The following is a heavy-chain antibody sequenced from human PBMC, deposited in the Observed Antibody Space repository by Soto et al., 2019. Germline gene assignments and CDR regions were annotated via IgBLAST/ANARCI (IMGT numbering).Heavy chain of an antibody. V-gene: IGHV3-23*01. CDR1: GFTFSSHA. CDR3: AKVSSSWYAGFFDL. D-gene: IGHD6-13*01. J-gene: IGHJ4*02. CDR2: LSGSGGSI. Sequence: GVSLRLSCTASGFTFSSHAMTWVRQAPGKGLEWVSGLSGSGGSIYYADSVKGRFTISRDNSMNTLYLQMKSLRAEDTAVYYCAKVSSSWYAGFFDLWGQGTPVTVSS.